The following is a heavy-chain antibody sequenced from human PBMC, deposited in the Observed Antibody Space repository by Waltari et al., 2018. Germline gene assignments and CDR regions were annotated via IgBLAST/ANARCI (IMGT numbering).Heavy chain of an antibody. V-gene: IGHV4-59*01. J-gene: IGHJ4*02. D-gene: IGHD2-21*02. CDR2: IYYSGAT. Sequence: QVQLHESGPGLVKPSETLSLTCSVSGGSISSYFWHWIRQPPGKGLEWIGYIYYSGATNYNPSLRSRLTISVDTAENQFSLRLSSVTTADTAVYYCAREIYGGNSRPFDYWGQGTLATVSS. CDR1: GGSISSYF. CDR3: AREIYGGNSRPFDY.